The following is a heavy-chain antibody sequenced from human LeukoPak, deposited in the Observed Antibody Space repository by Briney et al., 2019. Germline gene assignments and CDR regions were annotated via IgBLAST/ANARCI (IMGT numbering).Heavy chain of an antibody. J-gene: IGHJ3*02. CDR3: ARSSLLGIRSVVDAFDI. V-gene: IGHV4-38-2*01. Sequence: PSETLSLTCAVSGYSVSSGYYWGWIRQPPGKGLEWIGSIYHSGSTYYNPSLKSRVTISVDTSKNQFSLKLSSVTAADTAVYYCARSSLLGIRSVVDAFDIWGQGTMVTVSS. CDR2: IYHSGST. CDR1: GYSVSSGYY. D-gene: IGHD7-27*01.